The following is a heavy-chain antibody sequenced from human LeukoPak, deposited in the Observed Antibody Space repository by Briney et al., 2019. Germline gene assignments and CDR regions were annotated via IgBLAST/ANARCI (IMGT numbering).Heavy chain of an antibody. D-gene: IGHD3-22*01. CDR3: ARNRYGYGSGGYSPEHFHH. Sequence: GGSLRLSCAASGFTFSNYGMDWVRQAPGKGLEWVSSISTSSSYIFYADSVKGRFTITRDNAKNSLYLQMNSLRAEDTAMYFCARNRYGYGSGGYSPEHFHHWGQGTLVTVSS. CDR1: GFTFSNYG. CDR2: ISTSSSYI. J-gene: IGHJ1*01. V-gene: IGHV3-21*01.